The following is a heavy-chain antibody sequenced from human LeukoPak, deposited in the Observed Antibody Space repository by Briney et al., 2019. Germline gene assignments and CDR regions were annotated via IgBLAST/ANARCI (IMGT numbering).Heavy chain of an antibody. J-gene: IGHJ5*02. V-gene: IGHV3-30*18. D-gene: IGHD3-10*01. CDR3: ANGFTWFVA. CDR1: GLIFSSYG. Sequence: GGSLRLSCAASGLIFSSYGMHWVRQAPGKGLEWVAVISSDGTSEYYADSVKGRFTISRDNSKNTLYLQMNSLRAEDTAVYYCANGFTWFVAWGQGTLVTVSS. CDR2: ISSDGTSE.